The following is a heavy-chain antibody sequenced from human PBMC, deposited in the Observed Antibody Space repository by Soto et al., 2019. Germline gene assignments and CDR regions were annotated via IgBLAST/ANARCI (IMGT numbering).Heavy chain of an antibody. Sequence: SETLSLTCAVSGGSISSSNWWSWVRQPPGKGLEWIGEIYHSGSTNYNPSLKSRVTISVDKSKNQFSLKLSSVTAADTAVYYCARVNYDSSGYGLVSWFDPWGQGTLVTVSS. CDR2: IYHSGST. CDR3: ARVNYDSSGYGLVSWFDP. J-gene: IGHJ5*02. V-gene: IGHV4-4*02. D-gene: IGHD3-22*01. CDR1: GGSISSSNW.